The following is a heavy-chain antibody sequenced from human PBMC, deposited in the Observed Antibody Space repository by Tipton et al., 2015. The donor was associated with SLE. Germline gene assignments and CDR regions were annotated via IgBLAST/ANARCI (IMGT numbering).Heavy chain of an antibody. J-gene: IGHJ3*02. Sequence: SLRLSCAASGFTFSSYGMHWVRQAPGKGLEWVAVIWYDGSNKYYADSVKGRFTISRDNSKNTLYLQMNSLRAEDTAVYYCARDRSTWEDAFDIWGQGTMATVSS. CDR3: ARDRSTWEDAFDI. D-gene: IGHD1-26*01. CDR1: GFTFSSYG. V-gene: IGHV3-33*01. CDR2: IWYDGSNK.